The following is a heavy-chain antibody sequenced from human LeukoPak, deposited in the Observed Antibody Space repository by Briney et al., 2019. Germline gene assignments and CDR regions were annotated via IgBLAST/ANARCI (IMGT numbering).Heavy chain of an antibody. D-gene: IGHD3-22*01. Sequence: SETLSLTCTVSGGSISSYYWNWIRQPPGKGLEWMGYIYYSGFTNYNPSLKSRVTISVDTSKNQFSLKLSSVTAADTAVYYCARARSTYYYDSSGYVLDYWGQGTLVTVSS. CDR2: IYYSGFT. J-gene: IGHJ4*02. CDR1: GGSISSYY. CDR3: ARARSTYYYDSSGYVLDY. V-gene: IGHV4-59*01.